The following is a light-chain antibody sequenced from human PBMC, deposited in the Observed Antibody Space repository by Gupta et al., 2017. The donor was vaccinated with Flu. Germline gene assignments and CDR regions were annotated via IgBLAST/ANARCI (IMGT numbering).Light chain of an antibody. CDR1: QSVSSN. J-gene: IGKJ1*01. CDR2: GAS. V-gene: IGKV3-15*01. CDR3: QQYNNWPLT. Sequence: EIVMTQSPATLSVSPGERATLSCRARQSVSSNLAWYQQKPGQAPRLVIYGASTRATGIPARFSGGGSGTEFTLTIDSLQSEDFAVYYCQQYNNWPLTFGQGTKVEIE.